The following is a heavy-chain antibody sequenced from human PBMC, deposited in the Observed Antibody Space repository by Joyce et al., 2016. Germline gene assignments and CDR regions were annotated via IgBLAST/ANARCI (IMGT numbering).Heavy chain of an antibody. CDR3: VRVRQSGNINDY. J-gene: IGHJ4*02. Sequence: QMQLVQSGAEVRKPGSSVKVSCRAFGGTRSGYAISWVRQAPGQGLEWMGGITPIFATAKDAQKCQTRLTITADKSTNTAYMELSSLRSEDTAIYYCVRVRQSGNINDYWGQGTQVTVSS. V-gene: IGHV1-69*06. CDR2: ITPIFATA. CDR1: GGTRSGYA.